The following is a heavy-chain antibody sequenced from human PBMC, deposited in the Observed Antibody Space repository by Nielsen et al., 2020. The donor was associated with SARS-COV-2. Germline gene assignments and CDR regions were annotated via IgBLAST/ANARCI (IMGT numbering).Heavy chain of an antibody. CDR1: GYTFTSYY. CDR3: AASIAAAVIYYYYGMDV. V-gene: IGHV1-46*01. Sequence: ASVKVSCKASGYTFTSYYMHWVRQAPGQGLEWMGIINPSGGSTSYAQKFQGRVTMTEDTSTDTAYMELSSLRSEDTAVYYCAASIAAAVIYYYYGMDVWGQGTTVTVSS. CDR2: INPSGGST. D-gene: IGHD6-13*01. J-gene: IGHJ6*02.